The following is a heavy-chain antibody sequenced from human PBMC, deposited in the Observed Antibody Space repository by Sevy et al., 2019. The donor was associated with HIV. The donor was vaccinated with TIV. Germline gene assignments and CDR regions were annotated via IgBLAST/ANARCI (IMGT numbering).Heavy chain of an antibody. CDR1: GFTFTPYW. D-gene: IGHD2-21*01. J-gene: IGHJ4*02. CDR2: IRPDGSDK. Sequence: GGSLRLSCAASGFTFTPYWMTWVRQAPGKGLEWVANIRPDGSDKYYVDSVKGRFTISRDNAKNSLYLKMNSLRADDTAMYYCARGVRLDCWGQGALVTVSS. CDR3: ARGVRLDC. V-gene: IGHV3-7*01.